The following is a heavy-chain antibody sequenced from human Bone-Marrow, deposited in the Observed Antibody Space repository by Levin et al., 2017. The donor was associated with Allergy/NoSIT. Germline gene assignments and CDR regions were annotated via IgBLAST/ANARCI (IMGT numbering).Heavy chain of an antibody. J-gene: IGHJ6*02. Sequence: GESLKISCAASGFTFSSYGMHWVRQAPGKGLEWVAVISYDGSNKYYADSVKGRFTISRDNSKNTLYLQMNSLRAEDTAVYYCAKVVAAADPYYYYDYGMDVWGQGTTVTVSS. D-gene: IGHD6-13*01. CDR3: AKVVAAADPYYYYDYGMDV. CDR2: ISYDGSNK. V-gene: IGHV3-30*18. CDR1: GFTFSSYG.